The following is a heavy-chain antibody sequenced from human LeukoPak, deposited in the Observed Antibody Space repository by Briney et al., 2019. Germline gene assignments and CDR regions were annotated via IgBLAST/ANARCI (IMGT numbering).Heavy chain of an antibody. V-gene: IGHV3-66*02. CDR3: ARDRELRYFDWLPTPYYYYYGMDV. J-gene: IGHJ6*02. Sequence: GGSLRLSCAASGFTVSSNYMSWVRQAPGKGLEWVSVIYSGGSTYYADSVKGRFTISRDNSKNTLYLQMNSRRAEDTAVYYCARDRELRYFDWLPTPYYYYYGMDVWGQGTTVTVSS. D-gene: IGHD3-9*01. CDR2: IYSGGST. CDR1: GFTVSSNY.